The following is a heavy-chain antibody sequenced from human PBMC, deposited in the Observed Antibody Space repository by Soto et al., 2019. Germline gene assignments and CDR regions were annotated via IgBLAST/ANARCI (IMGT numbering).Heavy chain of an antibody. V-gene: IGHV3-33*01. J-gene: IGHJ4*02. CDR3: ERDVNGTAPQGYFDY. CDR2: IWYDGSNK. Sequence: PGGSLRLSCAASGFTFSSYGMHWVRQAPGKGLEWVAVIWYDGSNKYYADSVKGRFTISRDNSKNTLYLQMNSLRAEDTAVYYCERDVNGTAPQGYFDYWGQGTLVTVSS. CDR1: GFTFSSYG. D-gene: IGHD1-1*01.